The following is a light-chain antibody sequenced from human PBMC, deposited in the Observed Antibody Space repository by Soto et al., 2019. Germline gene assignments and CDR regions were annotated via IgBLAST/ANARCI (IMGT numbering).Light chain of an antibody. Sequence: DIQMTQSPSTLSASVGDRVTITCRASQSIGTSLAWHQQKPGKAPRFLIYDASTLESGVPSRFSGSGSGTEFTLTISSLQPDDFGTYYCQQSYSYYSFGQGTKLDIK. J-gene: IGKJ2*03. CDR1: QSIGTS. CDR2: DAS. CDR3: QQSYSYYS. V-gene: IGKV1-5*01.